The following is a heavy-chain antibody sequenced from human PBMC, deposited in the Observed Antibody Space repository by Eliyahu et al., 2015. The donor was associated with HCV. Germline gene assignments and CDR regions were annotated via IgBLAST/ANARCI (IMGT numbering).Heavy chain of an antibody. D-gene: IGHD4-11*01. CDR2: ISWNGDYI. CDR1: GFNFDDYA. Sequence: DLVQPGRSLRLSCTAPGFNFDDYAMHWVRQAPGQGLEWVSGISWNGDYIGYADSVQGRFTISRDNAKNSLYLQLHSLRSEDTAFYYCAKAGGLDYTRGYFDYWGQGTLVTVSS. V-gene: IGHV3-9*01. J-gene: IGHJ4*02. CDR3: AKAGGLDYTRGYFDY.